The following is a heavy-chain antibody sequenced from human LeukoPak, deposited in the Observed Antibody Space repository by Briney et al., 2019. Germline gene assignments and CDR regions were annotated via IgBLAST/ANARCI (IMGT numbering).Heavy chain of an antibody. CDR2: IKQDGSDK. J-gene: IGHJ4*02. CDR3: ARDQTPAKFASIFDY. CDR1: GFNISRYW. Sequence: GGSLRLSCAASGFNISRYWMSWVRQAPGKGLEWVANIKQDGSDKYYLESLRGRFTVSRDNARISLYLQMNSLRAEDTAVYFCARDQTPAKFASIFDYWGQGALVTVSS. V-gene: IGHV3-7*01.